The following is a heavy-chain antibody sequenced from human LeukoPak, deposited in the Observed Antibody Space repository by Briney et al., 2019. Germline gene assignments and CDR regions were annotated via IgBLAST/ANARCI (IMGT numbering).Heavy chain of an antibody. Sequence: PSETLSLTCTVSGGSINNNAWSWIRQPPGRGLEWIGYIYFSGSTNYNPSLKSRVTMSVDTSKNQFSLKLTSVTAADTAVYYCARHSDSSGWYKTYDYWGQGTLVTVSS. CDR1: GGSINNNA. D-gene: IGHD6-19*01. J-gene: IGHJ4*02. CDR3: ARHSDSSGWYKTYDY. CDR2: IYFSGST. V-gene: IGHV4-59*08.